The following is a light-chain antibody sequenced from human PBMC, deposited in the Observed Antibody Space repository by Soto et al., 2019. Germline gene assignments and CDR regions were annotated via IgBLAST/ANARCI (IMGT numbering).Light chain of an antibody. CDR1: SSDVGSYNL. V-gene: IGLV2-23*01. Sequence: QSVLTQPASVSGSPGQSITISCPGTSSDVGSYNLVSWYQQHPGKAPKLMIYEGSKRPSGVSNRFSGSKSGNTASLTISGFQAEDEADYYCCSYAGSSTYVFGTGTKVTVL. CDR2: EGS. CDR3: CSYAGSSTYV. J-gene: IGLJ1*01.